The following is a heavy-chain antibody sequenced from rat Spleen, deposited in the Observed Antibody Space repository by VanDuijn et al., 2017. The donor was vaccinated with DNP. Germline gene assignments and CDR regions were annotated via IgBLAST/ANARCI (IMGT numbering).Heavy chain of an antibody. J-gene: IGHJ2*01. V-gene: IGHV5-25*01. CDR1: GFTFSDYY. CDR2: INPDGGST. Sequence: EVQLVESGGDLVQPGRSLKLSCAASGFTFSDYYMAWVRQAPTTGLEWVASINPDGGSTYYRDSVKGRFTISRDNAKSILYLQMDSLRFEDTATYYCARPDYWGQGVMVTVSS. CDR3: ARPDY.